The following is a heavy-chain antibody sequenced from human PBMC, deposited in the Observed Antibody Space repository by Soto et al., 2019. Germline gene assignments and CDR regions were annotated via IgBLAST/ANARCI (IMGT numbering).Heavy chain of an antibody. J-gene: IGHJ4*02. CDR3: TRDDSGLGIDY. Sequence: RLSCEASGFNFRDFWMHWVRQPPGKGPEWVSNIPSDGRDVSYADSVRGRFTISRDDARNTLYSQMSDLRVEDTAIYYCTRDDSGLGIDYWGQGTQVTVSS. CDR2: IPSDGRDV. D-gene: IGHD1-26*01. V-gene: IGHV3-74*01. CDR1: GFNFRDFW.